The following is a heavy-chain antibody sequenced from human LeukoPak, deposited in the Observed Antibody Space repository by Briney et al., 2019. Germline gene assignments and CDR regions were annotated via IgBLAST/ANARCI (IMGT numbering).Heavy chain of an antibody. J-gene: IGHJ4*02. Sequence: SETLSLTCTVSGGSISSHYWSWIRQPPGKGLEWIGYIYYSGSTNYNPSLKSRVTISVDTSKNQFSLKLSSVTAADTAVYYCAREKNDYGDYYFDYWGQGTLVTVSS. CDR2: IYYSGST. CDR3: AREKNDYGDYYFDY. V-gene: IGHV4-59*11. D-gene: IGHD4-17*01. CDR1: GGSISSHY.